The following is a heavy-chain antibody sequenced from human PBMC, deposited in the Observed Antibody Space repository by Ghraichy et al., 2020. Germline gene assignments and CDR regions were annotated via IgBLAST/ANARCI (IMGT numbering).Heavy chain of an antibody. J-gene: IGHJ3*02. CDR2: IYTSGST. CDR3: ARVIELERRTSDAFDI. Sequence: SETLSLTCTVSGGSISSYYWSWIRQPPGKGLEWIGYIYTSGSTNYNPSLKSRVTISVDTSKNQFSLKLSSVTAADTAVYYCARVIELERRTSDAFDIWGQGTMVTVSS. CDR1: GGSISSYY. V-gene: IGHV4-4*09. D-gene: IGHD1-1*01.